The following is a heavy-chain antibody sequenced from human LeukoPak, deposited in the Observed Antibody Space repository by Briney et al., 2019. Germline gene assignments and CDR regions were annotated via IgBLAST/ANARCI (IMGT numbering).Heavy chain of an antibody. CDR3: AKATVAIPQYCNS. CDR2: ISGTGSST. V-gene: IGHV3-23*01. CDR1: GFTFGNYA. D-gene: IGHD2-2*02. Sequence: GGSLRLSCEASGFTFGNYAMNWVRQAPGKGLEWVSTISGTGSSTYYADSAKGRFTISRDNSKDTLFLQLNRLTAAEPAMYFFAKATVAIPQYCNSWGQGTLVTVSS. J-gene: IGHJ5*02.